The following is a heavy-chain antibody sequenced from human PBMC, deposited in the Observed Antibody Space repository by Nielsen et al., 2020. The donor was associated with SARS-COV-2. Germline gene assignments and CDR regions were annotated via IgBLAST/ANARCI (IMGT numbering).Heavy chain of an antibody. D-gene: IGHD4-17*01. J-gene: IGHJ4*02. V-gene: IGHV1-18*01. CDR3: AIASPKDDYGDYWLFDY. Sequence: ASVKVSCKASGYTFTSYGISWVRQAPGQGLEWMGWISAYNGNTNYAQKLQGRVTMTTDTSTSTAYMELRSLRSDDTAVYYCAIASPKDDYGDYWLFDYWGQGTLVTVSS. CDR1: GYTFTSYG. CDR2: ISAYNGNT.